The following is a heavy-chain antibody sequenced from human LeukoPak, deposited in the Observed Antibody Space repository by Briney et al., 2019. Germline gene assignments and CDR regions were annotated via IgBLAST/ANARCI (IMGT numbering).Heavy chain of an antibody. CDR2: IYYSGST. J-gene: IGHJ3*02. CDR3: ARLVLHYDSSVYYPNAFDI. Sequence: PSETLSLTCTVSGGSISSYYWSWIRQPPGKGLEWIGYIYYSGSTNYNPSLKSRVTISVDTSKNQFSLKLSSVTAADTAVYYCARLVLHYDSSVYYPNAFDIGGQGTMVTVSS. D-gene: IGHD3-22*01. V-gene: IGHV4-59*08. CDR1: GGSISSYY.